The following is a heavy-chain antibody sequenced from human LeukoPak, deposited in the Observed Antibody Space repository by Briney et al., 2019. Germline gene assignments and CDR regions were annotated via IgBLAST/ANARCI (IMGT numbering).Heavy chain of an antibody. Sequence: SETLSLTCTVSGGSISSYYWSWIRQPPGKGLEWIGYIYYSGSTNYNPSLKSRVTISVDTSKNQFSLKLSSVTAADTAVYYCARQLLVATYFFDYWGQGTLVTVFS. V-gene: IGHV4-59*01. CDR2: IYYSGST. CDR3: ARQLLVATYFFDY. J-gene: IGHJ4*02. CDR1: GGSISSYY. D-gene: IGHD5-12*01.